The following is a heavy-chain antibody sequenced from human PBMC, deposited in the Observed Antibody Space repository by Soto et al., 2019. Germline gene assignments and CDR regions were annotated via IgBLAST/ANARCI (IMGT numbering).Heavy chain of an antibody. CDR3: AIPVYGSGYYRYFDY. CDR1: GFTFSSYA. D-gene: IGHD3-22*01. Sequence: EVQLLEFGGGLVQPGGSLRLTCEASGFTFSSYAMGWVRQAPGKGLDWVSGISASGTDTYYADSVKGRFTISRDNSKNTLYLQMNSLRAEDTAVYYCAIPVYGSGYYRYFDYWGQGTLVTVSS. J-gene: IGHJ4*02. V-gene: IGHV3-23*01. CDR2: ISASGTDT.